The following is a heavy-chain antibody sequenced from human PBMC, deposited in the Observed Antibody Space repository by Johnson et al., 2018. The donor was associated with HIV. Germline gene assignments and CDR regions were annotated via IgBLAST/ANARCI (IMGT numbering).Heavy chain of an antibody. CDR2: LSYDGSNK. J-gene: IGHJ3*02. D-gene: IGHD3-22*01. CDR3: ASCESDSSGRGAFDI. CDR1: GFTFSSYA. Sequence: QMQLVESGGGVVQPGRSLRLSCAASGFTFSSYAMHWVRQAPGMGLEWVAVLSYDGSNKYYADSVKGRFTISRDNSKNTLYLQMNSLRAEDTAVYYCASCESDSSGRGAFDIWGQGTMVTVSS. V-gene: IGHV3-30-3*01.